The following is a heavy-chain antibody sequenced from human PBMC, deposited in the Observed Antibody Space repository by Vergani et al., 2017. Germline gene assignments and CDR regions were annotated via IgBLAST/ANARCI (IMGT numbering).Heavy chain of an antibody. V-gene: IGHV4-39*01. D-gene: IGHD6-19*01. CDR3: ARGLTDYDSGWYSPGWFDP. J-gene: IGHJ5*02. Sequence: QVRLQESGPGLVKPSETLSLTCDVSGGSVTSTSYHWAWIRLPPGKGLEWIGSLYNPGKTYYNSSLESRLSLSVDTSTNQFFMRLNSVTAADTAVYYCARGLTDYDSGWYSPGWFDPWGQGSTAIVSS. CDR2: LYNPGKT. CDR1: GGSVTSTSYH.